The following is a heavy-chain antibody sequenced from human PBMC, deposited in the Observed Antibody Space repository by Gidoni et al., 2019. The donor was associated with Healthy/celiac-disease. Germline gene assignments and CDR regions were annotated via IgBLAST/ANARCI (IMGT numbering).Heavy chain of an antibody. D-gene: IGHD2-15*01. Sequence: QVQLVQSGAEVKKPGSSVKVSCKAAGGTFSSYAISWVRQAPGQGLEWMGGIIPIFGTANYAQKFQGRVTITADESTSTAYMGLSSLRSEDTAVYYCAIHLYCSGGSCYPAPSDYWGQGTLVTVSS. J-gene: IGHJ4*02. CDR3: AIHLYCSGGSCYPAPSDY. CDR1: GGTFSSYA. V-gene: IGHV1-69*01. CDR2: IIPIFGTA.